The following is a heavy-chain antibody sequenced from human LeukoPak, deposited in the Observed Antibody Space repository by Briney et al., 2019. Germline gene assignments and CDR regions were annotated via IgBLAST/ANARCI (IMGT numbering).Heavy chain of an antibody. J-gene: IGHJ4*02. CDR1: GFTFSSYG. Sequence: PGGSLRLSCAASGFTFSSYGMHWVRQAPGKGLEWVAVISYDGSNKYYADSVKGRFTISRDNSKNTLYLQMNSLRAEDTAVHYCAKDSLVATLDYWGQGTLVTVSS. CDR2: ISYDGSNK. V-gene: IGHV3-30*18. D-gene: IGHD5-12*01. CDR3: AKDSLVATLDY.